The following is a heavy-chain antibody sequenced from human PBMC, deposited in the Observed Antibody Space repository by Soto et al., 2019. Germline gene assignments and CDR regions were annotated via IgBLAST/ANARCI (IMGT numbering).Heavy chain of an antibody. CDR2: ISSSGSTI. J-gene: IGHJ3*02. V-gene: IGHV3-48*03. Sequence: GGSLRLSCAASGFTFSSYEMNWVRQAPGKGLEWVSYISSSGSTIYYADSVKGRFTTSRDNAKNSLYLQMNSLRAEDTAVYYCAREGYDSSGYTDAFDIWGQGTMVTVSS. CDR3: AREGYDSSGYTDAFDI. CDR1: GFTFSSYE. D-gene: IGHD3-22*01.